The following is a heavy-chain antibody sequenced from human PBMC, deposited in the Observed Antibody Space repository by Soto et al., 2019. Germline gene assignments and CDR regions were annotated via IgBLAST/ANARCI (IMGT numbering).Heavy chain of an antibody. D-gene: IGHD6-6*01. CDR1: GGSISSYY. V-gene: IGHV4-4*07. CDR2: IYTSGGT. CDR3: ARESGIAARPGYFEY. J-gene: IGHJ4*02. Sequence: PSETLSLTCTVSGGSISSYYWSWIRQPAGKGLEWIGRIYTSGGTNYNPSLKSRVTMSVDTSKNQFSLKLSSVTAADTAVYYCARESGIAARPGYFEYWGQGTLVTVSS.